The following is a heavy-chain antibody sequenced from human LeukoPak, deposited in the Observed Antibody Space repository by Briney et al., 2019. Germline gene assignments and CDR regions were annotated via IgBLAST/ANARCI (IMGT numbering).Heavy chain of an antibody. V-gene: IGHV1-18*01. J-gene: IGHJ4*02. CDR2: ISAYNGNT. Sequence: ASVKVSCKASGYTFTSYGISWVRQAPGQGLEWMGWISAYNGNTNYAQKLQGRVTMTTDTSTSTAYMELRSLRSDDTAMYYCARDETYSDVWSGSAGGGKGNYLDYWGQGILVTVSS. D-gene: IGHD3-3*01. CDR1: GYTFTSYG. CDR3: ARDETYSDVWSGSAGGGKGNYLDY.